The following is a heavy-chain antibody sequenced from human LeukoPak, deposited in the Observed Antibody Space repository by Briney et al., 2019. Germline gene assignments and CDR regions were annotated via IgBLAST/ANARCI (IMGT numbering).Heavy chain of an antibody. CDR2: IYTSGST. J-gene: IGHJ4*02. CDR1: GGSISSGSYY. Sequence: PSETLSLTCTVSGGSISSGSYYWSWLRQPAGTGLEWLGRIYTSGSTNYNPSLKSRVTISVDTSKNQFSLKLSSVTAADTAVYYCARVGIGGTDFDYWGQGTLVTVSS. CDR3: ARVGIGGTDFDY. D-gene: IGHD2/OR15-2a*01. V-gene: IGHV4-61*02.